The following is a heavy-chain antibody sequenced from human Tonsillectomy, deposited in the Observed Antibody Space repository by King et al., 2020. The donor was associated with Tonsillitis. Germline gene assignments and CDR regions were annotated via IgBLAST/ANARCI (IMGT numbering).Heavy chain of an antibody. V-gene: IGHV2-70*11. CDR2: IDWDDDK. CDR3: ARISIRNGYNYFDY. CDR1: GFSLSTSGMC. J-gene: IGHJ4*02. Sequence: TLKESGPALVKPTQTLTLTCTFSGFSLSTSGMCVSWIRQPPGKALEWLARIDWDDDKYYSTSLKTRLTISKDTSKNQVVLTMTTMDPVDTATYYCARISIRNGYNYFDYCGQGTLVTVSS. D-gene: IGHD5-24*01.